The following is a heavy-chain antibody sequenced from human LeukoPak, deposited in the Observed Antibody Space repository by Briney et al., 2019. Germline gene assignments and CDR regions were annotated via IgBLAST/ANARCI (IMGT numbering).Heavy chain of an antibody. D-gene: IGHD2-2*01. CDR2: ISYDGSDK. Sequence: GRSLRLSCAASGLTFSSYAMHGVRQAPGKGLEWVAVISYDGSDKYYADSVKGRFTISRDNSKKTLYVQVNSLRTEDTAVYYCAATYCSRTSCEPFHYWGQGTLVTVSS. CDR3: AATYCSRTSCEPFHY. V-gene: IGHV3-30*04. CDR1: GLTFSSYA. J-gene: IGHJ4*02.